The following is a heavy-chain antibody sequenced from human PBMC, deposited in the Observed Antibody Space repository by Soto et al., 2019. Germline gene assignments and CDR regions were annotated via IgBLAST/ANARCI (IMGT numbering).Heavy chain of an antibody. V-gene: IGHV6-1*01. CDR3: AIDLSSYCSGGSCQDGLYYMDV. CDR2: TYYRSKWYN. CDR1: GDSVSSNSAA. J-gene: IGHJ6*03. Sequence: SQTLSLTCAISGDSVSSNSAAWNWIRQSPSRGLEWLGRTYYRSKWYNDYAVSVKSRITINPDTSKNQFSLQLNSVTPEDTAVYYCAIDLSSYCSGGSCQDGLYYMDVWGKGTTVTVSS. D-gene: IGHD2-15*01.